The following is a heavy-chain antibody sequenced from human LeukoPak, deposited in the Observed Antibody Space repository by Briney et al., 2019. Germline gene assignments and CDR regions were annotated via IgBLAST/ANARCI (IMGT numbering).Heavy chain of an antibody. J-gene: IGHJ6*03. D-gene: IGHD3-3*01. V-gene: IGHV3-23*01. CDR1: GFTFSSYA. CDR3: VKNFWSDKYYFYYMDV. Sequence: GGSLRLSCAASGFTFSSYAMSWVRQAPGKGLEWVSAISGSSGSTNYADSVKGRFTISRDNPKNTLYLQMNSLRAEDTAVYYCVKNFWSDKYYFYYMDVWGKGTTVTVSS. CDR2: ISGSSGST.